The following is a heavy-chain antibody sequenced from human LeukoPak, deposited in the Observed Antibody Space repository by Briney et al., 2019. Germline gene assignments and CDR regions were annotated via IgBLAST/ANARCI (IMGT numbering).Heavy chain of an antibody. J-gene: IGHJ6*03. D-gene: IGHD2-2*01. CDR3: AVNTAEVPAGYYYYYYMDV. CDR1: GGSISSSSYY. Sequence: SETLSLTCTVSGGSISSSSYYWGWIRQPPGKGLEWIGSIYYSGSTYYNPSLKSRVTISVDTSKNQFSLKLSSVTAADTAVYYCAVNTAEVPAGYYYYYYMDVWGKGTTVTVSS. CDR2: IYYSGST. V-gene: IGHV4-39*01.